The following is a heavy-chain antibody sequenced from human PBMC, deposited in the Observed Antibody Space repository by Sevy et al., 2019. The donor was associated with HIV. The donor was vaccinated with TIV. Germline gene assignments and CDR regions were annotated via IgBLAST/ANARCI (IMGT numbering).Heavy chain of an antibody. J-gene: IGHJ4*02. V-gene: IGHV3-15*01. Sequence: GGSLRLSCAASGFTFSNVWMSWVRQAPGKGLEWVGNIKSKTEGGTTDYAAPVKGRFTISRDDSRNTLDLQMNSLKAEDTALYYCTTGGSILQHWGQGTLVTVSS. CDR2: IKSKTEGGTT. CDR3: TTGGSILQH. CDR1: GFTFSNVW. D-gene: IGHD3-16*01.